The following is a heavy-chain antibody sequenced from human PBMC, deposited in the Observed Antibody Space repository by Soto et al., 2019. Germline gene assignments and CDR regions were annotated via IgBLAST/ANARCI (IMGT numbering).Heavy chain of an antibody. CDR3: ARGLEYSSSRYYYYYYMDV. CDR2: IWYDGSNK. CDR1: GFTFSSYG. J-gene: IGHJ6*03. D-gene: IGHD6-6*01. V-gene: IGHV3-33*01. Sequence: QVQLVESGGGVVQPGRSLRLSCAASGFTFSSYGMHWVRQAPGKGLEWVAVIWYDGSNKYYADSVKGRFTISRDNSKNTLYLQMNSVRAEDTAVYYCARGLEYSSSRYYYYYYMDVWGKGTTVTVSS.